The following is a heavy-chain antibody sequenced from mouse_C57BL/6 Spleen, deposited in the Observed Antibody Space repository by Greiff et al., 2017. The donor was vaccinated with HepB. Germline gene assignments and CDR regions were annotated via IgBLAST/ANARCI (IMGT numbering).Heavy chain of an antibody. J-gene: IGHJ4*01. D-gene: IGHD2-4*01. Sequence: LVESGAELARPGASVKLSCKASGYTFTSYGISWVKQRTGQGLEWIGEIYPRSGNTYYNEKFKGKATLTADKSSSTAYMELRSLTSEDSAVYFCATTAYDYEGGLRAMDYWGQGTSVTVSS. CDR2: IYPRSGNT. CDR1: GYTFTSYG. V-gene: IGHV1-81*01. CDR3: ATTAYDYEGGLRAMDY.